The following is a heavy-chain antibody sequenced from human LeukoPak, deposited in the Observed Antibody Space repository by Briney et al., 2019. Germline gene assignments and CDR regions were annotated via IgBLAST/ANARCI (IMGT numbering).Heavy chain of an antibody. J-gene: IGHJ2*01. CDR3: ARSGETDLGYFDI. Sequence: SETLSLTCAVDGGSFGAFYWAWIRQSPGKGPEWIGEIMYRGNTNHNPSLRSRVSMSVDTSKNELSLRLTSVTAADTGIYYCARSGETDLGYFDIWGRGGLVTVSS. V-gene: IGHV4-34*12. CDR1: GGSFGAFY. D-gene: IGHD3-10*01. CDR2: IMYRGNT.